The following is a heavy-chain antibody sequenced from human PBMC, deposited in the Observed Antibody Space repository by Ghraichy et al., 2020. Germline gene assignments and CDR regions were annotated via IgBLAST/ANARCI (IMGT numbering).Heavy chain of an antibody. Sequence: ESLNISCTVSGGSISSDYWSWIRQPPGKGLEWIGYIYYSGNTNYNPSLKSRVTISVDRSKNQFSLKLISVTAADTAVYYCARTITAPYHYYGMDVWGQGTTVTVSS. J-gene: IGHJ6*02. CDR2: IYYSGNT. D-gene: IGHD5-18*01. CDR1: GGSISSDY. V-gene: IGHV4-59*01. CDR3: ARTITAPYHYYGMDV.